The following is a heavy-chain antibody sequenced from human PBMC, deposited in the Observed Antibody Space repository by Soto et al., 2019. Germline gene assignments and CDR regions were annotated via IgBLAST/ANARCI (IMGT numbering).Heavy chain of an antibody. CDR3: VRTAREGAVAPHWFDR. D-gene: IGHD2-21*02. Sequence: SESLSLGCTVSGATIRSTGYYWCWIRQAPGKGLEWIGYVYYTGSTYYNPSLMSRLTISVDTSKNQFSLKLTSVTAAETAVYYCVRTAREGAVAPHWFDRWGQGTQVTVSS. V-gene: IGHV4-30-4*01. CDR1: GATIRSTGYY. CDR2: VYYTGST. J-gene: IGHJ5*02.